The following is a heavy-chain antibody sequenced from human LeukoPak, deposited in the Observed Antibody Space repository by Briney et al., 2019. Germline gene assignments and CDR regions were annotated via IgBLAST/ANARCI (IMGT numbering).Heavy chain of an antibody. CDR3: ARAEWYYDFWSGYYIDY. CDR1: GYTFTSYG. V-gene: IGHV1-18*01. Sequence: ASVKVSCKASGYTFTSYGISWVRQAPGQGLEWMGWIGAYNGNTNYAQKLQGRVTMTTDTSTSTAYMELRSLRSDDTAVYYCARAEWYYDFWSGYYIDYWGQGTLVTVSS. J-gene: IGHJ4*02. D-gene: IGHD3-3*01. CDR2: IGAYNGNT.